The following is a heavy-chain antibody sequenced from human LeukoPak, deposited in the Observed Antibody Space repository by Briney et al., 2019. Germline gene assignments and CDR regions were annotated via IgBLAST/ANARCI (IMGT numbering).Heavy chain of an antibody. V-gene: IGHV3-23*01. Sequence: GGSLRLSCAASGFTFSSYAMSWVRQAPGKGLEWVSGISGSGGGTYYADSVKGRFTISRDNSKNTLYLQMNSLRAEDTAIYYCAKAPGTTVARGFDYWGQGTLVTVSS. D-gene: IGHD4-17*01. CDR2: ISGSGGGT. CDR3: AKAPGTTVARGFDY. CDR1: GFTFSSYA. J-gene: IGHJ4*02.